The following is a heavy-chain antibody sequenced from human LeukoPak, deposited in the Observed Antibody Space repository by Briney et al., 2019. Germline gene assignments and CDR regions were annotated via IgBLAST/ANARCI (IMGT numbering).Heavy chain of an antibody. CDR3: ARVLGGSTGGPFDY. D-gene: IGHD3-16*01. CDR1: GGSISSHY. CDR2: IYYSGSP. J-gene: IGHJ4*02. V-gene: IGHV4-59*11. Sequence: SETLSLTCTVSGGSISSHYRSWIRQPPGKGLEWIGYIYYSGSPNYNPSLKSPVTISVDTSKNQFSLKLSSVTAADTAVYYCARVLGGSTGGPFDYWGQGTLVTVSS.